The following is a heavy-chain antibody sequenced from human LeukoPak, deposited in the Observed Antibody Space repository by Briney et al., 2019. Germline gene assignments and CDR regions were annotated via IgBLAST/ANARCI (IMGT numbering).Heavy chain of an antibody. CDR3: ARDGGSAYSSDWYFCSN. J-gene: IGHJ4*02. V-gene: IGHV3-30-3*01. D-gene: IGHD6-13*01. CDR1: GFTFSGYP. CDR2: ISYDGSNK. Sequence: GRSLRLSCATSGFTFSGYPMHWVRQAPGKGLEWVAIISYDGSNKYYADSVKGRFTISRDNSKNTVYLQMNSLRADDTALYYCARDGGSAYSSDWYFCSNWGQGTLVTVSP.